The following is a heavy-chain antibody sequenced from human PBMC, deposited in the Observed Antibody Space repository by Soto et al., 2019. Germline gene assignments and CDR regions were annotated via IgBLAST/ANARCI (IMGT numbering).Heavy chain of an antibody. CDR3: AREMILGHWFDP. Sequence: QVQLQESGPGLVKPAETLSLTCTVSGGSISSYYWSWIRQPPGKGLEWIGYIYYSGSTNYNPSIKRRVPISVDTPKNRFSLKLSSVTAADTDVYYCAREMILGHWFDPWGQGTLVTVSS. V-gene: IGHV4-59*01. J-gene: IGHJ5*02. D-gene: IGHD3-3*01. CDR2: IYYSGST. CDR1: GGSISSYY.